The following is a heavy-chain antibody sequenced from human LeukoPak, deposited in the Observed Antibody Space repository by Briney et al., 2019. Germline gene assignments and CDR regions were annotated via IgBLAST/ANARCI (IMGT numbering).Heavy chain of an antibody. V-gene: IGHV3-23*01. CDR3: AKAIRQNRDLYDY. CDR2: LSGRGAST. Sequence: PGGSLTLSCAPSGFTFSTHAMTWVRQAPGRGLEWLSCLSGRGASTYYADSVKGRFTISRDNSKNTLYLQMNSLRAEDTALYYCAKAIRQNRDLYDYWGQGTLVTVSS. J-gene: IGHJ4*02. CDR1: GFTFSTHA. D-gene: IGHD1-14*01.